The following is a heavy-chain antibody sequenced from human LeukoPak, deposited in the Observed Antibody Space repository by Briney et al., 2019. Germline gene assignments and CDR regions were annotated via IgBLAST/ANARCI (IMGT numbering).Heavy chain of an antibody. CDR2: IIGSGGST. CDR1: GFTFSTYA. CDR3: ENRRSDYLYSAFEY. J-gene: IGHJ4*02. D-gene: IGHD3-22*01. V-gene: IGHV3-23*01. Sequence: PGGSLRLSCATSGFTFSTYAMTWVRQAPGKRLEECSGIIGSGGSTYYPASVKSRFIISRDNSNDMPDVEISSLRAQDPAVHYCENRRSDYLYSAFEYWGQGTLVPVSS.